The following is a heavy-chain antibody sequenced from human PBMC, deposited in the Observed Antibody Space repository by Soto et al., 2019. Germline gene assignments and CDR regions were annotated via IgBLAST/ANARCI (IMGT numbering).Heavy chain of an antibody. V-gene: IGHV3-30-3*01. CDR3: ARAGCSSTSCYA. CDR2: ISYDGSNK. Sequence: QVQLVESGGGVVQPGRSLRLSCAASGFTFSSYAMHWVRQAPGKGLEWVAVISYDGSNKYYADSVKGRFTISRDNSKNTLYLQMNSLRAEETAVYYFARAGCSSTSCYAWGQGTLVTVSS. CDR1: GFTFSSYA. D-gene: IGHD2-2*01. J-gene: IGHJ4*02.